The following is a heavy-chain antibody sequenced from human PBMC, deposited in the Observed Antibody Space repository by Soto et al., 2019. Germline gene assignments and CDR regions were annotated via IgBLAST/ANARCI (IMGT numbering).Heavy chain of an antibody. V-gene: IGHV3-11*01. J-gene: IGHJ5*02. CDR2: ISSSGSTI. D-gene: IGHD3-10*01. CDR1: GFTFSDNY. Sequence: QVPLVESGGGLVKPGGSLRLSCAASGFTFSDNYMSWIRQAPGKGLEWVSYISSSGSTIYYADSVKGRFTISRDNAKNSLYLQMNSLRAEDTAVYYCARVRYYDSGSSINWFDPWGQGTLVTVSS. CDR3: ARVRYYDSGSSINWFDP.